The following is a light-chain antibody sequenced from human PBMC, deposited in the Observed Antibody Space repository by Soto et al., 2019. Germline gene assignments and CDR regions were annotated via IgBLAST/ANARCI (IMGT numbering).Light chain of an antibody. J-gene: IGKJ1*01. Sequence: EIVLTQSPGTLSLSPGERATLSCRASQSVSSSYLAWYQQKPGQAPRLLIYGASSRATGIPDRFSGSGSGTDFILTISRLEPEDFAVYYCQQYGRSRTFGQGTKVEIK. CDR3: QQYGRSRT. CDR1: QSVSSSY. V-gene: IGKV3-20*01. CDR2: GAS.